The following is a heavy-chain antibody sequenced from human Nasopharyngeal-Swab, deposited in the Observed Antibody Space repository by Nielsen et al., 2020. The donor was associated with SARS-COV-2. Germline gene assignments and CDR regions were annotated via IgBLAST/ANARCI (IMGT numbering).Heavy chain of an antibody. Sequence: WVRQAPGQGPEWLGLIIPSEGSTAYAQKFQGRVTMTRDTSTSTDYMELSSLRSDDTAVYFCARGAVHHMLDLWGQGTRVTVSS. CDR2: IIPSEGST. CDR3: ARGAVHHMLDL. J-gene: IGHJ5*02. D-gene: IGHD3-16*01. V-gene: IGHV1-46*01.